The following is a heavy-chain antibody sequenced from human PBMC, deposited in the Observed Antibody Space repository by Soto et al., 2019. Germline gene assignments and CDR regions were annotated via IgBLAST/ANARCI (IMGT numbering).Heavy chain of an antibody. CDR1: GFTFSSYA. D-gene: IGHD4-17*01. CDR2: ISGSGGST. CDR3: AKGDVSDYDYGDYALGY. J-gene: IGHJ4*02. Sequence: GGSLRLSCAASGFTFSSYAMSWVRQAPGKGLEWVSAISGSGGSTYYADSVKGRFTISRDNSKNTLYLQMNSLRAEDTAVYYCAKGDVSDYDYGDYALGYWGQGTLVTV. V-gene: IGHV3-23*01.